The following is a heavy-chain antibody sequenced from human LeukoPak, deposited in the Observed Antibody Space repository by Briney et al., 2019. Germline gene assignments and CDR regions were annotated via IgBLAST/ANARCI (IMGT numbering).Heavy chain of an antibody. Sequence: SQTLSLTCAISGDSVSSNSVTWNWIRQSPSRGLGWLGRPYYRSTCNTDPAGFVRARITVNPDTSKNQFSLHLNSVTPEDTAVYYCARRLTHYDCCDPRGEGILVTVSS. CDR1: GDSVSSNSVT. V-gene: IGHV6-1*01. D-gene: IGHD3-16*01. CDR2: PYYRSTCNT. J-gene: IGHJ5*02. CDR3: ARRLTHYDCCDP.